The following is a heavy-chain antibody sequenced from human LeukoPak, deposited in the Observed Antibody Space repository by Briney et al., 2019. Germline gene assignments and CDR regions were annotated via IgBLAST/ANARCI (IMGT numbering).Heavy chain of an antibody. Sequence: SETLSLTCTVSGGSISSGDYYWSWIRQPPGKGLEWIGYIYYSGSTYYNPSLKSRVTISVDTSKNQFSLKLNSVTAADTAVYYCAREDYEKGCDYWGQGTLVTVSS. J-gene: IGHJ4*02. V-gene: IGHV4-30-4*01. CDR2: IYYSGST. CDR3: AREDYEKGCDY. CDR1: GGSISSGDYY. D-gene: IGHD3-16*01.